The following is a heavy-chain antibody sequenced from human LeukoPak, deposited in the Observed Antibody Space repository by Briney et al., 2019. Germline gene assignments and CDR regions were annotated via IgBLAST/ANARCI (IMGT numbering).Heavy chain of an antibody. CDR3: ARVVSSGWYSFGY. CDR2: ISYDGSNK. J-gene: IGHJ4*02. CDR1: GFTFSSYA. Sequence: GGSLRLSCVASGFTFSSYAMHWVRQAPGKGLEWVAVISYDGSNKYYADSVKGRFTISRDNSKNTLYLQMNSLRADDTAVYYCARVVSSGWYSFGYWGQGTLLTVSS. V-gene: IGHV3-30-3*01. D-gene: IGHD6-19*01.